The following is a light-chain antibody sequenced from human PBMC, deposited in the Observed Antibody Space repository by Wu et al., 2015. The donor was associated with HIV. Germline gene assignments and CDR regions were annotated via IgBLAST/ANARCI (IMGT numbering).Light chain of an antibody. CDR1: QSVTSSY. CDR2: GTS. Sequence: EIVLTQSPGTLSLSPGERATLSCRASQSVTSSYLAWYQQKPGQTPRLLIYGTSSRATGIPDGFSGSGSGTDFTLTISRLEPEDFAVYFCQQYHTPPVTFGQGTRLEIQ. J-gene: IGKJ5*01. CDR3: QQYHTPPVT. V-gene: IGKV3-20*01.